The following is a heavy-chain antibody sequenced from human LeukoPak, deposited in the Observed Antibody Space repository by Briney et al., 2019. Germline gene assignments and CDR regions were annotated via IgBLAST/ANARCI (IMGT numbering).Heavy chain of an antibody. CDR2: INHSGST. CDR1: GGSFSGYY. CDR3: ARGPPPHCFGYNFPTSCRFYFDY. Sequence: SETLSLTCAVYGGSFSGYYWSWIRQPPGKGLEWIGEINHSGSTNYNPSLKSRVTISVDTSKNQFSLKLRSVTAADPAVYYCARGPPPHCFGYNFPTSCRFYFDYWGQGTLVTVSS. V-gene: IGHV4-34*01. D-gene: IGHD2-2*01. J-gene: IGHJ4*02.